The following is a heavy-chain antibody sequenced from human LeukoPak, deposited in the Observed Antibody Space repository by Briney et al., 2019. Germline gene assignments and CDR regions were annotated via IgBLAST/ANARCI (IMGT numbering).Heavy chain of an antibody. D-gene: IGHD1-26*01. CDR2: IIPIFGTA. V-gene: IGHV1-69*05. Sequence: SVKVSCKASGGTFSSYAISWVRQAPGQGLEWMGRIIPIFGTANYAQKFQGRVTITTDESTSTAYMELSSLRSEDTAVYYCARRTPHSVGATPPDAFDIWGQGTMVTVSS. J-gene: IGHJ3*02. CDR1: GGTFSSYA. CDR3: ARRTPHSVGATPPDAFDI.